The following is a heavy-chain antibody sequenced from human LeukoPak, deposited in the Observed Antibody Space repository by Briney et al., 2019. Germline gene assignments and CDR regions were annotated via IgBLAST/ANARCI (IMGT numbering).Heavy chain of an antibody. J-gene: IGHJ6*03. Sequence: GESLKISCKGSGYSFTSYWIGWVRQMPGKGLERMGIIYPGDSDTRYSPSFQGQVTISADKSISTAYLQWSSLKASDTAMYYCARLDEYSSSSTYYYYYYYMDVWGKGTTVTVSS. CDR1: GYSFTSYW. CDR3: ARLDEYSSSSTYYYYYYYMDV. CDR2: IYPGDSDT. D-gene: IGHD6-6*01. V-gene: IGHV5-51*01.